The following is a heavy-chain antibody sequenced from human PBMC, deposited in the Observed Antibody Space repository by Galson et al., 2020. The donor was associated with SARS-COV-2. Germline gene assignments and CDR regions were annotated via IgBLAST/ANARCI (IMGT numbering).Heavy chain of an antibody. V-gene: IGHV4-34*01. CDR3: ARDLAVYCSSTSCYRAGDAFDI. Sequence: SETLSLTCAVYGGSFSGYYWSWIRQPPGKGLEWIGEINHCGNTNYNPSLKSRVTISVDTSKNQFSLKLSSVTAADTAVYYCARDLAVYCSSTSCYRAGDAFDIWGQGTMVTVSS. CDR2: INHCGNT. D-gene: IGHD2-2*02. J-gene: IGHJ3*02. CDR1: GGSFSGYY.